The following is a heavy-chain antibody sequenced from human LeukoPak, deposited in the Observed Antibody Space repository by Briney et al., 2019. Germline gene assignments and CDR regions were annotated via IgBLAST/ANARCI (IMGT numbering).Heavy chain of an antibody. CDR1: GGSITRYY. D-gene: IGHD4-17*01. V-gene: IGHV4-59*06. CDR3: ASPAVTTHYYGMDV. Sequence: SETLSLTCSVSGGSITRYYWSWNRQHPGKGLEWIGYIYYSGSTYYNPSLKSRVTISVDTSKNQFSLKLSSVTAADTAVYYCASPAVTTHYYGMDVWGQGTLVTVSS. J-gene: IGHJ6*02. CDR2: IYYSGST.